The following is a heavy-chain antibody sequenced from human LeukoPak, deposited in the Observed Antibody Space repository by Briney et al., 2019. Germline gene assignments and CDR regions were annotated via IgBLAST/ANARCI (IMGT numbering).Heavy chain of an antibody. V-gene: IGHV3-74*01. Sequence: GGSLRLSCAASGFTFSSYWMHWVRQAPGKGPVWVSRINSDGSSTSYADSVKGRFTISRDNAKNTLYLQMNSLRAEDTAVYYCARPTYYDFWSGYELDYWGQGTLVTVSS. CDR3: ARPTYYDFWSGYELDY. CDR1: GFTFSSYW. CDR2: INSDGSST. J-gene: IGHJ4*02. D-gene: IGHD3-3*01.